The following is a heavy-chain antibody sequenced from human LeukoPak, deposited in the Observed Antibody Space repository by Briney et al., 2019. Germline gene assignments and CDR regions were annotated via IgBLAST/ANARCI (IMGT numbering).Heavy chain of an antibody. V-gene: IGHV3-74*01. CDR2: IKSDGSSI. CDR1: GFTFSSYW. Sequence: GGSLRLSCAASGFTFSSYWMHWVRQAPGRGLVWVSRIKSDGSSISYADDVKGRFTISRDNAKNTLYLQMNSLRAEDTAVYYCAKVSVLSYYDSSGYQYYFDYWGQGTLVTVSS. J-gene: IGHJ4*02. D-gene: IGHD3-22*01. CDR3: AKVSVLSYYDSSGYQYYFDY.